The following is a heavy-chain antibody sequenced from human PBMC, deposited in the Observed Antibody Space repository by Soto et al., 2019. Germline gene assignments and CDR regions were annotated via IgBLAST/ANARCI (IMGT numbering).Heavy chain of an antibody. D-gene: IGHD2-2*01. CDR1: GFTFSSYG. V-gene: IGHV3-30*18. CDR3: AKAGCGSTSCYADY. CDR2: ISYDGSNK. Sequence: GGSLRLSCAASGFTFSSYGMHWVRQAPGKGLEWVAVISYDGSNKYYADSVKGRFTISRDNSYNTLYLQMNTLRGEDTAVYYCAKAGCGSTSCYADYWGQGTLVTVSS. J-gene: IGHJ4*02.